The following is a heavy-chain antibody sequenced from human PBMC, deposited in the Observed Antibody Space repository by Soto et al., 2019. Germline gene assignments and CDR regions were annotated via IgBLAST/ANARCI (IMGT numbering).Heavy chain of an antibody. D-gene: IGHD2-8*01. CDR2: ISSSSSYI. CDR3: ARDLGYFTNGVCHLDPLAI. J-gene: IGHJ3*02. CDR1: GFTFSSYS. V-gene: IGHV3-21*01. Sequence: GGSLRLSCAASGFTFSSYSMNWVRQAPGKGLDWVSSISSSSSYIYYADSVKGRFTISRDNAKNSLYLQMNSLRAEDTAVYYCARDLGYFTNGVCHLDPLAICGQGTLVPGSS.